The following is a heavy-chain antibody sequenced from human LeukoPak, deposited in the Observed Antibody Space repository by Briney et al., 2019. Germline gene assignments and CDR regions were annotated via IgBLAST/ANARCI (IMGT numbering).Heavy chain of an antibody. CDR2: IWYDGSNK. D-gene: IGHD4-17*01. V-gene: IGHV3-33*01. J-gene: IGHJ4*02. Sequence: QPGGSLRLSCAASGFTFRSFAMHWVRQAPGKGLEWVAAIWYDGSNKYYADSVKGRFTISRDNSKNTLFLQMNSPRAEDTAVYYCARASGDYGEYFDYWGQGTLVTVSS. CDR1: GFTFRSFA. CDR3: ARASGDYGEYFDY.